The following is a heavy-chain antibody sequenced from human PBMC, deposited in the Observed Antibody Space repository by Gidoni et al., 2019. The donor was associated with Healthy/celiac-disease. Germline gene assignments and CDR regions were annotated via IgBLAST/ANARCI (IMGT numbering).Heavy chain of an antibody. CDR2: INRDVSST. V-gene: IGHV3-74*01. D-gene: IGHD1-7*01. CDR1: RFTYSSNW. J-gene: IGHJ6*03. CDR3: ARGVARTYYYYYYYMDV. Sequence: EVQLVETGRGLVQPGGSMRLSCQDSRFTYSSNWMHWVRQAPGKGLVWVSRINRDVSSTSYADSVKGRFTISRDNAKNTLYLQMNSLRAEDTAVYYCARGVARTYYYYYYYMDVWGKGTTVTVSS.